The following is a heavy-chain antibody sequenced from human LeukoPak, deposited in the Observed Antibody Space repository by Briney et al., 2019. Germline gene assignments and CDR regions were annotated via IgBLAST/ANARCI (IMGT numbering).Heavy chain of an antibody. J-gene: IGHJ5*02. CDR2: MKPKSGET. Sequence: GASVKVSRKASGYTLTNYDINWVRQATGQGLEWMGWMKPKSGETGYAEKFQGRATMTRDTSINTAYMELSSLTSEHTAVYYCARDYGCNSGWFDPWGQGTLVTVSS. CDR1: GYTLTNYD. D-gene: IGHD4-23*01. CDR3: ARDYGCNSGWFDP. V-gene: IGHV1-8*01.